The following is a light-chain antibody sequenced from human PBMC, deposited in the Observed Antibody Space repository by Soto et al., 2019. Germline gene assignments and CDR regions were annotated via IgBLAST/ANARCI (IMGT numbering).Light chain of an antibody. CDR1: QSVSSSY. J-gene: IGKJ1*01. CDR3: QQYGSSPLT. Sequence: EIVLTQSPGTLSLSPGERATLSCRASQSVSSSYLAWYQQKPGQAPRLLIYGASSRATGIPDRFSGSGSGTDFALTIRRLEPEDFVVYYCQQYGSSPLTFGQGTKVEIK. CDR2: GAS. V-gene: IGKV3-20*01.